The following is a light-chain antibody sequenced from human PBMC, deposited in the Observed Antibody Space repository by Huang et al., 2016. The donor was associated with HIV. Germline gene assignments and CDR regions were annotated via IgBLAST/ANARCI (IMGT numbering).Light chain of an antibody. Sequence: IQMTQSPTSLSASVGDRVSIACRASQSISTYLNWYQQKPGKAPKLLISSASAPHSGVPSRFSGSGSGTDFTLTIRGLQLDDFATYYCQQSYSALSSFGPGTRL. V-gene: IGKV1-39*01. CDR2: SAS. CDR3: QQSYSALSS. J-gene: IGKJ5*01. CDR1: QSISTY.